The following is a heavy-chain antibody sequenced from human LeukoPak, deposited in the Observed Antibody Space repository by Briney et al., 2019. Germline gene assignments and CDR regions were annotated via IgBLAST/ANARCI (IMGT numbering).Heavy chain of an antibody. CDR1: GGSFSSTNNY. CDR3: ATVPAGHYYYYMDV. CDR2: IYHSGST. D-gene: IGHD2-2*01. J-gene: IGHJ6*03. V-gene: IGHV4-31*03. Sequence: SETLSLTCTVSGGSFSSTNNYWNWVRQHPGKGLEWIGYIYHSGSTFYNPSLKTRVTISIDTSKNQFSLKLSSVTAADTAVYYCATVPAGHYYYYMDVWGKGTTVTVSS.